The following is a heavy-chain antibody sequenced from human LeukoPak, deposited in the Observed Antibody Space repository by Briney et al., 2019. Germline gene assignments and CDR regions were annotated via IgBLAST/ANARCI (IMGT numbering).Heavy chain of an antibody. CDR1: GFTFSSYS. V-gene: IGHV3-21*01. Sequence: PGGSLRLSCAASGFTFSSYSMNWVRQAPGKRLEWLSSITSSSSYIYYADSVKGRFTISRDNANNSLYLQMNSLRAEDTAVYYCARDRGAHVPDYWGQGTLVTVSS. J-gene: IGHJ4*02. CDR3: ARDRGAHVPDY. CDR2: ITSSSSYI. D-gene: IGHD2-2*01.